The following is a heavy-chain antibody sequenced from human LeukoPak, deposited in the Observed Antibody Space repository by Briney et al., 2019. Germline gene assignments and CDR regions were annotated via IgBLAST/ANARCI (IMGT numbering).Heavy chain of an antibody. Sequence: SETLSLTCTVSGASISSGSHYWSWIRQPAGKGLEWIGRIYTSGSTNYNPSLKSRVTIPVDTSKNQFSLKLSSVTAADTAVYYCANRVRMGQPLVRNPYGMDVWGQGTTVTVSS. J-gene: IGHJ6*02. CDR2: IYTSGST. D-gene: IGHD6-13*01. V-gene: IGHV4-61*02. CDR1: GASISSGSHY. CDR3: ANRVRMGQPLVRNPYGMDV.